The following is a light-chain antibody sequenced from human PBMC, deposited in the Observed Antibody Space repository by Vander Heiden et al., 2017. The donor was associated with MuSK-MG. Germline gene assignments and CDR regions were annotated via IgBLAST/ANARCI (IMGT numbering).Light chain of an antibody. CDR3: QQSDSTPHT. Sequence: DIQMTQSPSSLSASVGDRVTITCRASQIISSYLHWYQQKPGKAPKVLIYGASTLQSGVPSRFSGSGSGTDFTLTISRLQPEDFATYYCQQSDSTPHTFGQGTKLEIK. J-gene: IGKJ2*01. CDR2: GAS. CDR1: QIISSY. V-gene: IGKV1-39*01.